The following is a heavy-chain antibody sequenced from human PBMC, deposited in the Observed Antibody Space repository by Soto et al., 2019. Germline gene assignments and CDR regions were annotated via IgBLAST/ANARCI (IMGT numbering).Heavy chain of an antibody. CDR2: MNPNSGNT. D-gene: IGHD2-2*01. CDR1: GYTFTSYD. J-gene: IGHJ3*02. V-gene: IGHV1-8*01. CDR3: ARGRPHCSSTSCYLEAFDI. Sequence: GASVKVSCKASGYTFTSYDINWVRQATGQGLGWMGWMNPNSGNTGYAQKFQGRVTMTRNTSISTAYMELSSLRSEDTAVYYCARGRPHCSSTSCYLEAFDIWGQGTMVTVSS.